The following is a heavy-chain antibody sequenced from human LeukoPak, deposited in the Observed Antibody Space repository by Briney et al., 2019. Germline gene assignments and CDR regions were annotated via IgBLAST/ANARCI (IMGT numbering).Heavy chain of an antibody. CDR2: REHSDSYT. Sequence: GESLNIPWKCSGYSFTSYWIRWVRQMPAHSVESMGGREHSDSYTNYIPSFQGHVTSSAETSISTAYLQWSSLKASDTAMYYCARPSSSWYYYGMDVWGKGTTVTVSS. V-gene: IGHV5-10-1*01. CDR3: ARPSSSWYYYGMDV. CDR1: GYSFTSYW. D-gene: IGHD6-13*01. J-gene: IGHJ6*04.